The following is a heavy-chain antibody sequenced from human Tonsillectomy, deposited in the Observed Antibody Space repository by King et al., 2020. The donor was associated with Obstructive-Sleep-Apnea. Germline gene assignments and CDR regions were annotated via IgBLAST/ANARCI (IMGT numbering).Heavy chain of an antibody. V-gene: IGHV3-48*04. CDR2: ISSSSSSI. CDR3: AGRSGAATAFDY. J-gene: IGHJ4*02. CDR1: EFTFSSYS. Sequence: VQLVESGGGLVQPGGSLRLSCAASEFTFSSYSMNWVRQAPGKGLEWISYISSSSSSIYQADSVKGRFTIARDNAKNSLYLQMNSLRAEDTAVYYCAGRSGAATAFDYWGQGTLVTVSS. D-gene: IGHD2-15*01.